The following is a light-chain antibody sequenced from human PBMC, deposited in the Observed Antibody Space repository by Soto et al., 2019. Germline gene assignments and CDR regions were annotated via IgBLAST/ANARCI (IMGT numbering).Light chain of an antibody. V-gene: IGKV1-5*03. Sequence: DIQMTQSPSTLSASVGDRVTITSRASQRISSWLAWYQQKPGKAPKLLIYKTSSLESGVPSRFSGSGSGIEFTLTISSLQPDDFATYYCQQYNDYSPYTFGQGTKLEI. J-gene: IGKJ2*01. CDR2: KTS. CDR3: QQYNDYSPYT. CDR1: QRISSW.